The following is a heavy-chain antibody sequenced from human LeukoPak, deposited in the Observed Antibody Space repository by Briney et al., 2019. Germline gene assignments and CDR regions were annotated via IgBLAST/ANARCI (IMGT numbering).Heavy chain of an antibody. CDR1: GFTFSSYG. D-gene: IGHD3-10*01. CDR2: ISYDGSNK. Sequence: PGRSLRLSCAASGFTFSSYGMHWVRQAPGKGLEWVAVISYDGSNKYYADPVKGRFTISRDNSKNTLYLQMNSLRAEDTAVYYCANLGGYGSGSYYGIDYWGQGTLVTVSS. J-gene: IGHJ4*02. CDR3: ANLGGYGSGSYYGIDY. V-gene: IGHV3-30*18.